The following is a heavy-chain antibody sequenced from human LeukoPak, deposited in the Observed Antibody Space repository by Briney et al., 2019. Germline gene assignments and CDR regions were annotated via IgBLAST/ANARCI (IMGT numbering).Heavy chain of an antibody. V-gene: IGHV5-51*01. J-gene: IGHJ4*02. CDR3: ARASRDGYNQNFDH. CDR2: IYPGGSET. D-gene: IGHD5-24*01. CDR1: GYSFTSYW. Sequence: GESLKISCKGLGYSFTSYWNAWVRQRPGKGLEWMGIIYPGGSETRYDPSFQGQVTISADSSTSTAYLQWSSLRASDTAMYYCARASRDGYNQNFDHWGQGTLVTVPS.